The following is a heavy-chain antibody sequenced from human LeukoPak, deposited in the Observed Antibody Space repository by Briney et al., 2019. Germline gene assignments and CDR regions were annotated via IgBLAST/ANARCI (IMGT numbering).Heavy chain of an antibody. J-gene: IGHJ4*02. V-gene: IGHV1-8*03. Sequence: ASVKVSCKASGYTFTSYDINWVRQATGQGLEWMGWMNPNSGNTGYAQKFQGRVTITRNTSISTAYMELSSLRSEDTAVCYCARLLSSGYYGHSYYFDYWGQGTLVTVSS. CDR2: MNPNSGNT. CDR1: GYTFTSYD. CDR3: ARLLSSGYYGHSYYFDY. D-gene: IGHD3-22*01.